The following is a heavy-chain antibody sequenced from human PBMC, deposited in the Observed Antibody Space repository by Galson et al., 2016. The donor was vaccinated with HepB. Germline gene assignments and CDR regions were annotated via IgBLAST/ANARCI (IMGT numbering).Heavy chain of an antibody. V-gene: IGHV3-21*01. D-gene: IGHD4-17*01. J-gene: IGHJ4*02. CDR1: GFTFSSYS. Sequence: SCAASGFTFSSYSMNWVRQAPGKGLEWVSSISSSSSYIYYADSVKGRFTISRDNAKNSLYLQMNSLRAEDTAVYYCARSNDYGDYYFDYWGQGTLVTVSS. CDR3: ARSNDYGDYYFDY. CDR2: ISSSSSYI.